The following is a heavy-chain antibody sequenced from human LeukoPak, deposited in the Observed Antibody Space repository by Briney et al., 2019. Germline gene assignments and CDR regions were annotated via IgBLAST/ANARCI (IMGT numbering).Heavy chain of an antibody. CDR3: VRGDGDLFDF. J-gene: IGHJ4*02. CDR1: GFTFRTYN. D-gene: IGHD4-17*01. V-gene: IGHV3-21*06. CDR2: ISKTSTNV. Sequence: NPGGSLRLSCAASGFTFRTYNMNWVRQAPGKGLEWVSFISKTSTNVYYGDSVRGRFTISRDNAKNSIHLQMTSLRANDTAVYCCVRGDGDLFDFWGQGILVSVSS.